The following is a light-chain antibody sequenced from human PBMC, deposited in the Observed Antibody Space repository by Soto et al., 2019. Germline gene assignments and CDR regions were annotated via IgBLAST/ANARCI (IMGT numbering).Light chain of an antibody. V-gene: IGLV4-69*01. CDR2: LNSDGSH. CDR3: QTWGTGFKGV. J-gene: IGLJ3*02. Sequence: QSVLTQSPSASASLGASVKLTCTLSSGHSSYAIAWHQQQPEKGPRYLMKLNSDGSHSKGDGIPDRFSGSSSGAERYLTISSLQSEDEADYYCQTWGTGFKGVFGGGTKVTGL. CDR1: SGHSSYA.